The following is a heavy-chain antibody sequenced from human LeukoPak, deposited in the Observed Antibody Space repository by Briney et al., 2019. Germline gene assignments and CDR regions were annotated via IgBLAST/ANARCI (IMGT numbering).Heavy chain of an antibody. CDR3: AKDRGYSSSFVFDY. D-gene: IGHD6-13*01. J-gene: IGHJ4*02. CDR2: LKKDGSEN. Sequence: PGGSLRLSCAASGFIFSSHWMDWVRQAPGKGLEWVANLKKDGSENYYADSVKGRFTISRDNTKNSLYLQMNSLRVEDSGIYYCAKDRGYSSSFVFDYWGQGTLVTVSS. V-gene: IGHV3-7*01. CDR1: GFIFSSHW.